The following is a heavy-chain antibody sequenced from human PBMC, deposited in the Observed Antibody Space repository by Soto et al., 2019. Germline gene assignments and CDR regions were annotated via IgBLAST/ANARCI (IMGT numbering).Heavy chain of an antibody. CDR2: FNPILSMS. CDR1: GDTFSFYT. CDR3: ATSYGSGYRAFDY. J-gene: IGHJ4*02. V-gene: IGHV1-69*02. D-gene: IGHD3-10*01. Sequence: SVKVSCKASGDTFSFYTINWVRQAPGLGLEWVGRFNPILSMSNYAQKFQGRVTMTADKSTSTAYMELRSLRSEDTAMYYCATSYGSGYRAFDYWGQGALVTVSS.